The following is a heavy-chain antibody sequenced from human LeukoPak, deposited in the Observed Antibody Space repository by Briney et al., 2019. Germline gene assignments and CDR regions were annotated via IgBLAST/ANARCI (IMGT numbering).Heavy chain of an antibody. CDR2: ISSRSSFK. CDR3: AKDGGFWSDYSYFDY. J-gene: IGHJ4*02. CDR1: GFTLSSHR. V-gene: IGHV3-21*06. D-gene: IGHD3-3*01. Sequence: GGSLRLSCAASGFTLSSHRMDWVRQAPGKGPEWVSSISSRSSFKDYADSVKGRFTISRDNAKNLLYLQMNSLRAEDTAVYFCAKDGGFWSDYSYFDYWGQGTQVTVSS.